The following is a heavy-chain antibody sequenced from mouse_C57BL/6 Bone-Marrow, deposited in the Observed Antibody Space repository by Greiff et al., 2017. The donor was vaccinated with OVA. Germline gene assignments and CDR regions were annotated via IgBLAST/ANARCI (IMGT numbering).Heavy chain of an antibody. CDR1: GYTFTSYW. Sequence: VQLQQSGAELAKPGASVKLSCKASGYTFTSYWMHWVKQRPGQGLEWIGYINPSSGYTKYNQKFKDKATLPADKSSSTAYMQLSSLTYEDSAVYYCARDEYYYGSSFWYFDVWGTGTTVTVSS. V-gene: IGHV1-7*01. CDR3: ARDEYYYGSSFWYFDV. J-gene: IGHJ1*03. CDR2: INPSSGYT. D-gene: IGHD1-1*01.